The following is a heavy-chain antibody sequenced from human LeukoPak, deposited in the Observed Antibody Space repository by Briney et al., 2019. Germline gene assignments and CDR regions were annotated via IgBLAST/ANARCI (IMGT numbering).Heavy chain of an antibody. CDR2: IYSGGST. CDR1: GFIFRNYW. J-gene: IGHJ4*02. CDR3: ARRAGAYSHPYDY. D-gene: IGHD4/OR15-4a*01. V-gene: IGHV3-53*01. Sequence: GGSLRLSCAASGFIFRNYWMTWVRQAPGKGLEWVSIIYSGGSTYYADSVKGRFTISRDKSKNTLYLQMNSLRAEDTAVYYCARRAGAYSHPYDYWGQGTLVTVSS.